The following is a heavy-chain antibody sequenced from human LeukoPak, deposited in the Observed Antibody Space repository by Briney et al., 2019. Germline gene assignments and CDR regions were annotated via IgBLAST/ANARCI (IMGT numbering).Heavy chain of an antibody. CDR1: GFTFSSYW. J-gene: IGHJ6*02. V-gene: IGHV3-7*01. Sequence: GGSLRLSCAASGFTFSSYWMSWVRQAPGKGLEWVANKKQDGSEKYYVDSVKGRFTISRDNAKNSLYLQMNSLRAEDTAVYYCARDRGYSYGYRTYYYGMDVWGQGTTVTVSS. CDR3: ARDRGYSYGYRTYYYGMDV. D-gene: IGHD5-18*01. CDR2: KKQDGSEK.